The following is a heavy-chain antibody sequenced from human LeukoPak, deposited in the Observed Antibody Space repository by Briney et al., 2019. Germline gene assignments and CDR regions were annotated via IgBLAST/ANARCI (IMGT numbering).Heavy chain of an antibody. CDR3: ARDDPYGDYIDY. CDR1: GFTFSSYA. V-gene: IGHV3-30*04. D-gene: IGHD4-17*01. J-gene: IGHJ4*02. Sequence: GRSLRLSSAASGFTFSSYAMHWVRQAPGKGLEWVAVISYDGSNKYYADSVKGRFTISRDNSKNTLYLQMNSLRAEDTAVYYCARDDPYGDYIDYWGQGTLVTVSS. CDR2: ISYDGSNK.